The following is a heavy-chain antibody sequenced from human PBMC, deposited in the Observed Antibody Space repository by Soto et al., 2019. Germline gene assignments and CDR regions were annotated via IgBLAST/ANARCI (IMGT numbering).Heavy chain of an antibody. CDR1: GGSISSSSYY. CDR3: ARHRTDYYYYYHMDV. D-gene: IGHD1-1*01. CDR2: IYYSGST. J-gene: IGHJ6*03. Sequence: SETLSLTCTVSGGSISSSSYYWGWIRQPPGKGLEWIGSIYYSGSTYYNPSLKSRVTISVDTSKNQFSLKLSSVTAADTAVYYCARHRTDYYYYYHMDVWGKGTTVTVSS. V-gene: IGHV4-39*01.